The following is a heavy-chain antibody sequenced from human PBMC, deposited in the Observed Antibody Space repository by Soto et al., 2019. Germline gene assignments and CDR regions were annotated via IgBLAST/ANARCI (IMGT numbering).Heavy chain of an antibody. CDR1: GGSFSGYY. CDR2: INHSGST. J-gene: IGHJ4*02. CDR3: ARHHITGLFDY. D-gene: IGHD1-1*01. V-gene: IGHV4-34*01. Sequence: QVQLQQWGAGLLKPSETLSLTCAVYGGSFSGYYWTWIRQPPGTGLEWIVEINHSGSTNYNPSLKSSVTISLAKSRNQLSPKLTSGTAAATAVDYWARHHITGLFDYWGQGTLVTVSS.